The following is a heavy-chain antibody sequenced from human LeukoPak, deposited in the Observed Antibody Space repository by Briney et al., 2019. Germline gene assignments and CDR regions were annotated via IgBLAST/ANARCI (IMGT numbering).Heavy chain of an antibody. CDR3: AREHYFYHMDG. J-gene: IGHJ6*03. CDR1: GFTVSSNY. Sequence: GGSLRLSCAASGFTVSSNYMSWVRQAPGKGLEWVANVNQGGTEKYYVDSVKGRFTISRDNAENSLYLQMNSLRAEDTAVYYCAREHYFYHMDGWGEGTTATVSS. V-gene: IGHV3-7*01. CDR2: VNQGGTEK.